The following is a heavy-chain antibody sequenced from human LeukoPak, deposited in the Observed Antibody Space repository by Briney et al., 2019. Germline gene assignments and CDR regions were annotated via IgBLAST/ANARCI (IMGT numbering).Heavy chain of an antibody. CDR3: ARQPGGYSSPFDY. D-gene: IGHD5-12*01. CDR1: RGSISSSSYY. Sequence: PSVTLSLTCSVSRGSISSSSYYWGWIRQPPGKGLEWVASVYYSGSTYYNPSLESRVTMSVDTSKNQFSLKLSSMTAADTAVYYCARQPGGYSSPFDYWGQGTLATFSS. J-gene: IGHJ4*02. CDR2: VYYSGST. V-gene: IGHV4-39*01.